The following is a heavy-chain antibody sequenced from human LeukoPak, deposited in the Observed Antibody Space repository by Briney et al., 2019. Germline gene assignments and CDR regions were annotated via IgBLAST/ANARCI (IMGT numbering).Heavy chain of an antibody. CDR2: IYYSGST. V-gene: IGHV4-59*01. CDR1: GGSISSYY. Sequence: PSETLSLTCTVSGGSISSYYWSWIRQPPGKGLEWIGYIYYSGSTNYNPSLKSRVTISVDTSKNQFSLKLSSVTAADTAVYYCARGRGYSGYDSRDYYYYMDVWGKGTTVTVSS. CDR3: ARGRGYSGYDSRDYYYYMDV. J-gene: IGHJ6*03. D-gene: IGHD5-12*01.